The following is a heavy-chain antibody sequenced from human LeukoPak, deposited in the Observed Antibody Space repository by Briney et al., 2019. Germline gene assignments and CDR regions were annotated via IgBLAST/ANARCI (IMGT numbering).Heavy chain of an antibody. V-gene: IGHV4-59*01. Sequence: SETLSLTCSVSGDSISTYHWNWIRQPPGKGLEWIAFMQSSGNRNYNPSLKSRVTMFLDTPKNQLVLNLRSVPAADTAVYYDARDKRHSYGRYFDHWGQGMLVTASS. J-gene: IGHJ4*01. CDR1: GDSISTYH. CDR3: ARDKRHSYGRYFDH. CDR2: MQSSGNR. D-gene: IGHD5-18*01.